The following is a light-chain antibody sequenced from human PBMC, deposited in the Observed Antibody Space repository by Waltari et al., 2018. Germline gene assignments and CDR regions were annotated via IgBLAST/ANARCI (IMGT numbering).Light chain of an antibody. Sequence: EIVLTQSPATLSLSPGERATRSCRASQSVSSYLAWYQQKPGQAPRLLIYDASNRATGIPARFSGSGSGTDFTLTISSLEPEDFAVYYCQHRGTFGQGTRVEIK. CDR1: QSVSSY. CDR2: DAS. CDR3: QHRGT. J-gene: IGKJ1*01. V-gene: IGKV3-11*01.